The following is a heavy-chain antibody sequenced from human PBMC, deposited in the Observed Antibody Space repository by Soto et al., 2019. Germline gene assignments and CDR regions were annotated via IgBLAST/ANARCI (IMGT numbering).Heavy chain of an antibody. CDR3: ARVTCSGGSCYSRVLDY. V-gene: IGHV3-30-3*01. J-gene: IGHJ4*02. D-gene: IGHD2-15*01. CDR1: GFTFSSYA. CDR2: ISYDGSNK. Sequence: GGSLRLSCAASGFTFSSYAMHWVRQAPGKGLEWVAVISYDGSNKYYADSVKGRFTISRDNSKNTLYLQMNSLRAGDTAVCYCARVTCSGGSCYSRVLDYWGQGTLVTVSS.